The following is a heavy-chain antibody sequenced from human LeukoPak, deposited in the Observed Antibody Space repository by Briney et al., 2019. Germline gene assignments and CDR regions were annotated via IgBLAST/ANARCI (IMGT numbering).Heavy chain of an antibody. Sequence: PSETLSLTCTVSGGSISSTNYYWSWVRQPAGKGLEWIGRIYASGSTNYNPSLKSRVTISVNTSNNQFSLKLSSMTAADTAVYYCARRNGRDYYDSSGYPYFDYWGQGTLVTVSS. CDR2: IYASGST. CDR1: GGSISSTNYY. V-gene: IGHV4-61*02. D-gene: IGHD3-22*01. CDR3: ARRNGRDYYDSSGYPYFDY. J-gene: IGHJ4*02.